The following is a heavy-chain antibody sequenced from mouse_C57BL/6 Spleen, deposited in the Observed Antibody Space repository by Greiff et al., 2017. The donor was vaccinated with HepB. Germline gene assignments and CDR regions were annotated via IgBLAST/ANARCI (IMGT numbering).Heavy chain of an antibody. CDR1: GYTFTDYY. Sequence: EVPLQQSGPELVKPGASVKISCKASGYTFTDYYMNWVKQSHGTSLEWIGDINPNTVGNSYNQKFKGTATFTVDKSSSTAYRELRSLTSEDSAVYYLAREGYYGSSAWGQGTTLTVSS. CDR3: AREGYYGSSA. D-gene: IGHD1-1*01. CDR2: INPNTVGN. J-gene: IGHJ2*01. V-gene: IGHV1-26*01.